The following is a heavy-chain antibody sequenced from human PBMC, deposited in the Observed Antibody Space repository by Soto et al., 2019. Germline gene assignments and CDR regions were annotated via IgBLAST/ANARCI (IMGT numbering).Heavy chain of an antibody. CDR1: GGSVSSGSYY. CDR3: ANYPTTVTSDY. V-gene: IGHV4-61*01. CDR2: IYYSGST. D-gene: IGHD4-17*01. J-gene: IGHJ4*02. Sequence: SETLSLTCTVSGGSVSSGSYYWSWIRHPPGKGLEWIGYIYYSGSTNYNPSLKSRVTISVDTSKNQFSLKPSSVTAADTAVYYCANYPTTVTSDYWGQGTLVTVSS.